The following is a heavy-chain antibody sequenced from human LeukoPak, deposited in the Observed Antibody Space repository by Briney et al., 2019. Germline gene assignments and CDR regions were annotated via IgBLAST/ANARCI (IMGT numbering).Heavy chain of an antibody. CDR2: IKQDGSEK. J-gene: IGHJ6*02. CDR3: ASASPYYYGIDV. CDR1: GFTFSSSW. V-gene: IGHV3-7*01. Sequence: GGSLRLSCAASGFTFSSSWMSWVRQATGKGLEWVANIKQDGSEKYYVDSVKGRFTISRDNAKNSLYLQMNSLRAEDTAVYYCASASPYYYGIDVWGQGTTVTVSS.